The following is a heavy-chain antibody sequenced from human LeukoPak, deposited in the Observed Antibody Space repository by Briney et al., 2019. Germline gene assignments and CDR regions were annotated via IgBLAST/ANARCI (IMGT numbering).Heavy chain of an antibody. J-gene: IGHJ4*02. Sequence: GGSLGLSCAASGFTFSTYTMNWVRQAPGKGLEWVSSISTRNTYIYYADSVKGRFTISRDNANNSLFLQMNNLTAADTAVYYCARAIAVNGGRGDYWGQGTLVTVSS. CDR3: ARAIAVNGGRGDY. CDR1: GFTFSTYT. CDR2: ISTRNTYI. V-gene: IGHV3-21*01. D-gene: IGHD6-19*01.